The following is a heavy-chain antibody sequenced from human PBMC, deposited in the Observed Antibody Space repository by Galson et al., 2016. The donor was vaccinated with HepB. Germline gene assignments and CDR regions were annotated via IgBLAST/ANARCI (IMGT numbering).Heavy chain of an antibody. Sequence: TLSLTCTVSGGSISISNYYWTWIRQPAGKGLEWIGRIYTNGNTNYNPSLESRVTISSDPSKNRFSLNLDSVTAADTAVYYCARERGYRDSSSSFDYWGHGTLVTVSS. CDR1: GGSISISNYY. V-gene: IGHV4-61*02. D-gene: IGHD3-16*02. CDR2: IYTNGNT. J-gene: IGHJ4*01. CDR3: ARERGYRDSSSSFDY.